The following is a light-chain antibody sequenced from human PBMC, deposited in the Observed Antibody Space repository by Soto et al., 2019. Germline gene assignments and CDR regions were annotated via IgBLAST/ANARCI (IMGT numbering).Light chain of an antibody. J-gene: IGLJ2*01. CDR2: EGS. Sequence: QSALTQPASVSRSPGQSITISCTGTSSDVGSYNLVSWYQEHPGKASKLMIYEGSKRPSGVSNRFSGSKSGNTACLTIAGLQAEDEADYYCCSYAGSGVVFGGGTKLTVL. CDR1: SSDVGSYNL. CDR3: CSYAGSGVV. V-gene: IGLV2-23*01.